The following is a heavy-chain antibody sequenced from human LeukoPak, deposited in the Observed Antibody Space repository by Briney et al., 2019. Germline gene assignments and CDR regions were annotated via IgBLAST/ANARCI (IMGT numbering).Heavy chain of an antibody. Sequence: PGRSLRLSCAASGFTFNYYVMHWVRQAPGKGLEWVSFISYDGSNRYYADSVKGRFTISRDNSKNTLYLQMNSLRAEDTAVYYCAKMVGATDYWGQGTLVTVSS. CDR1: GFTFNYYV. J-gene: IGHJ4*02. CDR2: ISYDGSNR. CDR3: AKMVGATDY. V-gene: IGHV3-30*18. D-gene: IGHD1-26*01.